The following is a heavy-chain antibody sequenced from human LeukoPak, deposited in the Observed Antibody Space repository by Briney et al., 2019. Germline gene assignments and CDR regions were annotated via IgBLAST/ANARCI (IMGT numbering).Heavy chain of an antibody. CDR3: ERPRGNWFDS. CDR2: INAGNGNT. J-gene: IGHJ5*01. Sequence: SVKVSCKASGYTFTSYAMHWVRQPPGQRLGWMGGINAGNGNTKLSQKFHVRVTITIDTYASTASLYLSSLRSEDEDMYYCERPRGNWFDSWGQGTLVTVSS. V-gene: IGHV1-3*01. D-gene: IGHD3-16*01. CDR1: GYTFTSYA.